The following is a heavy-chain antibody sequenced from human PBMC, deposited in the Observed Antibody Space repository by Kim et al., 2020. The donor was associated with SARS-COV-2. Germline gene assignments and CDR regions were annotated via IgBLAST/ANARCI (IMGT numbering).Heavy chain of an antibody. CDR3: ARAVAGTYYYGMDV. Sequence: GGSLRLSCAASGFTFSSYAMHWVRQAPGKGLEWVAVISYDGGSKYYADSVKGRFTISRDNSKNTLYLQMNSLRVEDTAVYYCARAVAGTYYYGMDVGGQG. J-gene: IGHJ6*02. CDR2: ISYDGGSK. V-gene: IGHV3-30*04. CDR1: GFTFSSYA. D-gene: IGHD6-19*01.